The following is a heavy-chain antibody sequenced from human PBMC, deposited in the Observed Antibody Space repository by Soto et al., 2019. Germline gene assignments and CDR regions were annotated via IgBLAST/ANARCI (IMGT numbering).Heavy chain of an antibody. D-gene: IGHD1-1*01. CDR1: GPSIIGFY. CDR2: IYATGTT. J-gene: IGHJ5*02. V-gene: IGHV4-4*07. Sequence: PAETLSLTCTVSGPSIIGFYCIFIRNSSGKGLEWIVRIYATGTTDYHPTLKSRVMMSVDTSKKQFSLKLRSVTAADTAVYYCVRDGTKTLRDWFDPWGQGISVTVSS. CDR3: VRDGTKTLRDWFDP.